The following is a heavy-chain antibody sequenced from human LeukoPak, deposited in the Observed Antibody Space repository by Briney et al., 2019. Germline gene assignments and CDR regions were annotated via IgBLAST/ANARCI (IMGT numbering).Heavy chain of an antibody. CDR1: GFTFSSYS. D-gene: IGHD3-22*01. CDR2: ISSSSSYM. Sequence: GGSLRLSCAASGFTFSSYSMNWVRQAPGKGLEWVSSISSSSSYMYYADSVKGRFTISRDNAKNSLYLQMNSLRAEDTAVYYCAREKTYYYDSSGFDYWGQGTLVTVSS. CDR3: AREKTYYYDSSGFDY. V-gene: IGHV3-21*01. J-gene: IGHJ4*02.